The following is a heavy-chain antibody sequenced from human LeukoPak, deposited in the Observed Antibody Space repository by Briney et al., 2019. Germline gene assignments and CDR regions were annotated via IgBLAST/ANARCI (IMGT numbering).Heavy chain of an antibody. D-gene: IGHD3-16*02. J-gene: IGHJ4*02. CDR2: IKSKVDGGTA. V-gene: IGHV3-15*01. CDR3: ATDVPYTGGGAIVF. Sequence: GGSLRLSCAASGFTVSSNYMSWVREAPGKGPGWGGHIKSKVDGGTADHGAPVKDRFTISRDDSKNTVYLQVNSLKTEDTAVYYCATDVPYTGGGAIVFWGQGTLVTVSS. CDR1: GFTVSSNY.